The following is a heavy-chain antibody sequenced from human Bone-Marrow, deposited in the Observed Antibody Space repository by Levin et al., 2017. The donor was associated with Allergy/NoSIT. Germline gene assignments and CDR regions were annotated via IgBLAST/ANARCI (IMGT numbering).Heavy chain of an antibody. CDR3: ARLTIQMGYNFDS. D-gene: IGHD3-3*01. V-gene: IGHV4-30-2*01. CDR2: ISHGGST. J-gene: IGHJ4*02. CDR1: GGSVSSGGSS. Sequence: SETLSLTCAVSGGSVSSGGSSWSWIRQPPGKGLEWIGYISHGGSTYFNASFKNRVTMSIDRSQNQFSLRLNSVTAADTAVYYCARLTIQMGYNFDSWGQGILVAVSS.